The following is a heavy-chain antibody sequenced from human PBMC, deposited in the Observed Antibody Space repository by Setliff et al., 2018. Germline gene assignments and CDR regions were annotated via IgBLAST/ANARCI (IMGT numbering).Heavy chain of an antibody. Sequence: ASVKVSCKASGYTFTGYYMHWVRQAPGQGLEWMGWINPNSGGTNYAQKFQGWVTMTRDTSISTACMELSRLRSDDTAVYYCAREGEIWFGELLPWGMDVWGQGTTVTVSS. J-gene: IGHJ6*02. CDR1: GYTFTGYY. CDR2: INPNSGGT. CDR3: AREGEIWFGELLPWGMDV. D-gene: IGHD3-10*01. V-gene: IGHV1-2*04.